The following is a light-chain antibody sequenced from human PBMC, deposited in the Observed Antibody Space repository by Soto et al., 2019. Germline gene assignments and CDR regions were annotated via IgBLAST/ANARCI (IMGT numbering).Light chain of an antibody. J-gene: IGLJ3*02. CDR3: TSFTSSTPRWV. V-gene: IGLV2-14*01. CDR1: SSDVGGYNY. Sequence: QSVLTQPASVSGSPGQSITISCNGTSSDVGGYNYVSWYQQYPGTAPKLMIYDVTNRPSGVSNRFSGSKSGNTASLTISGLQAEDEADYYCTSFTSSTPRWVFGGGTKLTVL. CDR2: DVT.